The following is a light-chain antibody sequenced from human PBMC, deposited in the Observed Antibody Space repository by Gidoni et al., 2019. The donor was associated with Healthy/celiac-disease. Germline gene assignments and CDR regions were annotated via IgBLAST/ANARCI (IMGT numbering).Light chain of an antibody. J-gene: IGKJ1*01. CDR2: GAS. Sequence: EIVMTQSPATLSVSPGERATLSCRASQRVRSNLAWYQQKPGQAPRPLIYGASTRATGIPARFTGRGSGTEFTLTISSLQSEDFAVYYCQQYNTWPPWTFXXXTKVEIK. V-gene: IGKV3-15*01. CDR3: QQYNTWPPWT. CDR1: QRVRSN.